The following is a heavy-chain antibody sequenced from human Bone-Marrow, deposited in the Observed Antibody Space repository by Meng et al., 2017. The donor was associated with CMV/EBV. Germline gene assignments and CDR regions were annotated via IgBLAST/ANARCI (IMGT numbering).Heavy chain of an antibody. D-gene: IGHD1-26*01. Sequence: QGLLVQSGAQVKKPGASVTVSGKASGYTFTGYYMHWVRQAPGQGLEWMGWINPNSGGTNYAQKFQGRVTMTRDTSISTAYMELSRLRSDDTAVYYCARGCRGSYPLVDYWGQGTLVTVSS. J-gene: IGHJ4*02. CDR3: ARGCRGSYPLVDY. V-gene: IGHV1-2*02. CDR1: GYTFTGYY. CDR2: INPNSGGT.